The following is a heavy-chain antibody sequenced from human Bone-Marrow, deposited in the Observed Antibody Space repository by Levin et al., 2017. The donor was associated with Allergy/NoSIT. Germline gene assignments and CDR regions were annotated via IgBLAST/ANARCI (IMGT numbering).Heavy chain of an antibody. V-gene: IGHV4-59*01. CDR3: ARVGGCSSTSCYSVGWFDP. D-gene: IGHD2-2*02. CDR2: IYYSGST. J-gene: IGHJ5*02. CDR1: GGSIRSSY. Sequence: HSQTLSLTCTVSGGSIRSSYWSWIRQPPGKGLEWIGYIYYSGSTNYNPSLKSRVTISVDTSKNQFSLKLSSATAADTAVYYCARVGGCSSTSCYSVGWFDPWGQGTLVTVSS.